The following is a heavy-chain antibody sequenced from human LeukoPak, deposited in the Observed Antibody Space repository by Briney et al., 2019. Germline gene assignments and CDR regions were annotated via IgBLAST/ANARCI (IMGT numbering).Heavy chain of an antibody. D-gene: IGHD3-22*01. CDR1: GLTFSSYG. CDR2: IRYDGSNK. Sequence: GGSLRLSCAASGLTFSSYGMHWVRQAPGKGLEWVAFIRYDGSNKYYADSVKGRFTISRDNSKNTLYLQMNSLRAEDTAVYYCAKAPPYYDSSGYYLHFDYWGQGTLVTVSS. J-gene: IGHJ4*02. V-gene: IGHV3-30*02. CDR3: AKAPPYYDSSGYYLHFDY.